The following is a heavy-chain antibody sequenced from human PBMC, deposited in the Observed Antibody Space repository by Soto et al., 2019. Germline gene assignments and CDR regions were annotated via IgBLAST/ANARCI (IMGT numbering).Heavy chain of an antibody. J-gene: IGHJ4*02. D-gene: IGHD6-13*01. V-gene: IGHV1-69*05. CDR2: IIPIFGTA. CDR1: GGTFSSYA. CDR3: ARDLGQQLVDY. Sequence: SVKVSCKASGGTFSSYAISWVRQAPGQGLEWMGGIIPIFGTANYAQKFQGRVTITRDTSASTAYMELSSLRSEDTAVYYCARDLGQQLVDYWGQGTLVTVSS.